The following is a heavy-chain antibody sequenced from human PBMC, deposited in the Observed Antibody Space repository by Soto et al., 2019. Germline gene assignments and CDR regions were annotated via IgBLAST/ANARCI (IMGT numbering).Heavy chain of an antibody. J-gene: IGHJ6*02. Sequence: ASVKVSGKASGYTFTSYYMHWVRQAPGQGLEWMGIINPSGGSTSYAQKFQGRVTMTRDTSTSTVYMELSSLRSEDTAVYYCARRGTRGGGMDVWGQGTTVTVSS. CDR3: ARRGTRGGGMDV. CDR2: INPSGGST. V-gene: IGHV1-46*01. CDR1: GYTFTSYY. D-gene: IGHD2-2*01.